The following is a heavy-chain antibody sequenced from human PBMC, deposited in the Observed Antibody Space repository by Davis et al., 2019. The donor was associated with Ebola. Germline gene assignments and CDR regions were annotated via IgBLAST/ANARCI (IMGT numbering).Heavy chain of an antibody. CDR2: ISGSGGST. J-gene: IGHJ4*02. CDR3: AKDRVVVAATPFDY. Sequence: GESLKISCAPSGFTFSSYAMSWVRQAPGKGLEWVSAISGSGGSTYYADSVKGRFTISRDNSKNTLYLQMNSLRAEDTAVYYCAKDRVVVAATPFDYWGQGTLVTVSS. V-gene: IGHV3-23*01. CDR1: GFTFSSYA. D-gene: IGHD2-15*01.